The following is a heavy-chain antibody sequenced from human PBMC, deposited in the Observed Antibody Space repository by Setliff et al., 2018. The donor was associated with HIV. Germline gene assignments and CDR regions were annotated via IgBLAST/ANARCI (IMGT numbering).Heavy chain of an antibody. V-gene: IGHV4-38-2*01. CDR2: IYTNGNT. CDR3: ARGDPFTDFDS. CDR1: GYSISSGYY. Sequence: SETLSLTCAVSGYSISSGYYWGWIRQPPGKGLEWIGRIYTNGNTNYNPSLKSRVTVSADTSKNQFSLKLTSVTAADTAVYYCARGDPFTDFDSWGQGTLVTVSS. J-gene: IGHJ4*02. D-gene: IGHD3-16*01.